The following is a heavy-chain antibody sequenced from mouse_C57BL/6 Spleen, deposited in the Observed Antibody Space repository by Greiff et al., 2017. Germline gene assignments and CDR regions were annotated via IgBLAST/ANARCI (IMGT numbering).Heavy chain of an antibody. CDR1: GYTFTSYW. V-gene: IGHV1-59*01. CDR2: IDPSDSYT. Sequence: QVQLQQPGAELVRPGTSVKLSCKASGYTFTSYWMHWVKQRPGPGLEWIGVIDPSDSYTNSNQKFKGKATLTVDTSSSTAYIQLSSLTSEASAVFYWARWCYGNYGFAYWGQGTLVTVSA. D-gene: IGHD2-1*01. J-gene: IGHJ3*01. CDR3: ARWCYGNYGFAY.